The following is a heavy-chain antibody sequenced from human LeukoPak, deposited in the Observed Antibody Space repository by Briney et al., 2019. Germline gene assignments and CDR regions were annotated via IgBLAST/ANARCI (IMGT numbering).Heavy chain of an antibody. J-gene: IGHJ4*02. D-gene: IGHD3-9*01. CDR2: FDPEDGET. Sequence: ASVKVSCKVSGYTLTELSMHWVRQAPGKGLEWMGGFDPEDGETIYAQKFRGRVTMTEDTSTDTAYMELSSLRSEDTAVYYCATAVLRYFDWLPSPLDYWGQGTLVTVSS. V-gene: IGHV1-24*01. CDR3: ATAVLRYFDWLPSPLDY. CDR1: GYTLTELS.